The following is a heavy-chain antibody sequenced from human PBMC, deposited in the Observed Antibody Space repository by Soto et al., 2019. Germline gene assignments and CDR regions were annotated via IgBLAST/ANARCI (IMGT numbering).Heavy chain of an antibody. D-gene: IGHD4-17*01. V-gene: IGHV1-69*01. Sequence: QVQLVQSGAEVKKPGSSVKVSCKASGGTFSSYAISWVRQAPGQGLEWMGGIIPIFGTANYAQKFQGRVTITADESTSTAYMELRSLRSEDTAVYYCAGGEGVYAVTPKNGMDVWGQGTTVTVSS. CDR2: IIPIFGTA. CDR1: GGTFSSYA. CDR3: AGGEGVYAVTPKNGMDV. J-gene: IGHJ6*02.